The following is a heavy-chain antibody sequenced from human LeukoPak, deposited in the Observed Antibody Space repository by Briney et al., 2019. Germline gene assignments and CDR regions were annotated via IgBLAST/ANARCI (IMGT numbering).Heavy chain of an antibody. J-gene: IGHJ4*02. CDR2: ISSSSSYI. CDR3: ASPPRSGDYYFDY. V-gene: IGHV3-21*06. D-gene: IGHD4-17*01. Sequence: GGSLRLSCAASGFTFSSYSMNWVRQAPGKGLEWVSSISSSSSYIYYADSVKGRFTISRDNAKNSLYLQVNSLRAEDTAVYFCASPPRSGDYYFDYWGQGTLVTVSS. CDR1: GFTFSSYS.